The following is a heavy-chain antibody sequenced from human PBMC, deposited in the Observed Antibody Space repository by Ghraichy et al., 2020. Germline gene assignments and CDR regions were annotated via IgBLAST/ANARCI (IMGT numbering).Heavy chain of an antibody. CDR3: ARGAHDYAFDF. CDR1: GDVISAGGYS. D-gene: IGHD4-17*01. J-gene: IGHJ4*02. V-gene: IGHV4-30-2*06. Sequence: SQTLSLTCAVSGDVISAGGYSWSWIRQSPGKGLEWVGYTYHDGTTHLNPSLKNRVTILVDKSKNQFSLNLSSLTAADTAVYYCARGAHDYAFDFWGLGAPVTVTS. CDR2: TYHDGTT.